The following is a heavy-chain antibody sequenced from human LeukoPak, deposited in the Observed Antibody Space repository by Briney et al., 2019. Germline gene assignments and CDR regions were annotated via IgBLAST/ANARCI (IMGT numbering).Heavy chain of an antibody. V-gene: IGHV4-59*01. CDR1: GGSISSYY. J-gene: IGHJ6*03. CDR3: ARDGYYDSSGYRTYYYYMDV. CDR2: IYYSGST. D-gene: IGHD3-22*01. Sequence: PSETLSLTCTVSGGSISSYYWSWIRQPPGMGLEWIGYIYYSGSTNYNPSLKSRVTISVDTSKNQFSLKLSSVTAADTAVYYCARDGYYDSSGYRTYYYYMDVWGKGTTVTVSS.